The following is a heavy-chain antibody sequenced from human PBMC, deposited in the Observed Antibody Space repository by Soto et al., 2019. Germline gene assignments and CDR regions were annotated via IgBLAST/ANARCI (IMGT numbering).Heavy chain of an antibody. CDR3: ASEGRELRYFDWAPPTPGAFDI. CDR2: IIPIFGTA. J-gene: IGHJ3*02. Sequence: SVKVSCKASGRTFSSYAISWVRQAPGQGLEWMGGIIPIFGTANYAQKFQGRVTITADESTSTAYMELSSLRSEDTAVYYCASEGRELRYFDWAPPTPGAFDIWGQGTMVTVS. CDR1: GRTFSSYA. V-gene: IGHV1-69*13. D-gene: IGHD3-9*01.